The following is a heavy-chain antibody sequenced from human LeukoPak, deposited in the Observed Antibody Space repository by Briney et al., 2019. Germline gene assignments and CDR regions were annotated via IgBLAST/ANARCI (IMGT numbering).Heavy chain of an antibody. CDR2: FIDTGSYM. D-gene: IGHD3-10*01. CDR3: ARGDRRTDYYGSGTYYKFDH. Sequence: PGVSLRLSCVTSGFDFSSHYMNWLRQAPGKGLEWVSSFIDTGSYMYYADSVKGRFTISRDNAKNSLYLQMNSLRADDTAVYYCARGDRRTDYYGSGTYYKFDHWGQGILVTVSS. V-gene: IGHV3-21*04. CDR1: GFDFSSHY. J-gene: IGHJ4*02.